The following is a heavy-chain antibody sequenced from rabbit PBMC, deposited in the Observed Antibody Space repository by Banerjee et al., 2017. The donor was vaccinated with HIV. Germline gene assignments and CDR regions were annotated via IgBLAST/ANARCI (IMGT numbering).Heavy chain of an antibody. CDR2: INAADDSKI. CDR1: GFSFSSSYY. Sequence: QQQLVESGGGLVQPEGSLTLTCTASGFSFSSSYYMCWVRQAPVTGLEWTACINAADDSKICYASWAKGRFTISKSSPTTVTLQMTSLTAADTATYFCARRFYAGYGGYGYDYYFNLWGQGTLVTVS. V-gene: IGHV1S45*01. J-gene: IGHJ4*01. D-gene: IGHD6-1*01. CDR3: ARRFYAGYGGYGYDYYFNL.